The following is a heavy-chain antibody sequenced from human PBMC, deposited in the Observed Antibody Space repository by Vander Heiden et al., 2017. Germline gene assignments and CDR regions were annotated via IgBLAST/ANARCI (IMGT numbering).Heavy chain of an antibody. J-gene: IGHJ4*02. Sequence: QVQLQESGPALVKPSDTPPLTSTVSGGSISSYYGRWIRQPPGKGLEWIGYIYYSGSTNDNPSLKSRVTISVDTSKNQFSLKLSSVTAADTAVYYCARGWGVDYFDYWGQGTLVTVSS. V-gene: IGHV4-59*01. CDR2: IYYSGST. CDR3: ARGWGVDYFDY. D-gene: IGHD3-16*01. CDR1: GGSISSYY.